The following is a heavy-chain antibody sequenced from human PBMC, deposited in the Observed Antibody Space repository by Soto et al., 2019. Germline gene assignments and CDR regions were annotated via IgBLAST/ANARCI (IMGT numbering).Heavy chain of an antibody. Sequence: QVQLQESGPGLVKPSQTLSLTCIVSGVSISSGDDYWSWIRQPPGKGLEWIGYIYSSGSTYCNPSLXXXAXXSADTSKNQFSLELTSVTAADTAVYYCARGGGYDYWGQGALVTVSS. V-gene: IGHV4-30-4*01. D-gene: IGHD3-22*01. CDR3: ARGGGYDY. CDR2: IYSSGST. CDR1: GVSISSGDDY. J-gene: IGHJ4*02.